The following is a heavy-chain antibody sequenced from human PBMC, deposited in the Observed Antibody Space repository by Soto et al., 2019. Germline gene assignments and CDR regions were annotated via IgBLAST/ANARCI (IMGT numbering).Heavy chain of an antibody. V-gene: IGHV4-34*01. Sequence: PSETLSLTCAVYGGSFSGYYWSWIRQPPGKGLEWIGEINHSGSTNYNPSPKSRVTISVDTSKNQFSLKLSSVTAADTAVYYCARGNHYYSGSWSYYNNWFDLWGQGTLVTVSS. CDR3: ARGNHYYSGSWSYYNNWFDL. CDR2: INHSGST. CDR1: GGSFSGYY. J-gene: IGHJ5*02. D-gene: IGHD3-10*01.